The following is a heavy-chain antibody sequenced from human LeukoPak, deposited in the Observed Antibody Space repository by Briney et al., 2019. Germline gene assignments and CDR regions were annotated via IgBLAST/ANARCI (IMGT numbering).Heavy chain of an antibody. D-gene: IGHD3-22*01. CDR2: INPSGGST. V-gene: IGHV1-46*04. CDR3: ARVDIKGGYYDSSGYSLFDY. CDR1: GYTFTSYY. Sequence: GASVKVSCTASGYTFTSYYMHWVRQAPGQGLEWMGIINPSGGSTGYAQKLQGRVTMTRDTSTSTVYMELSSLRSEDTAVYYCARVDIKGGYYDSSGYSLFDYWGQGTLVTVSS. J-gene: IGHJ4*02.